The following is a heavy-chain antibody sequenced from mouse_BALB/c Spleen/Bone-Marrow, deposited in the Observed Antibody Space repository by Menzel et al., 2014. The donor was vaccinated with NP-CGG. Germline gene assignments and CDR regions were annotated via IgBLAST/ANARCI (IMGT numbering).Heavy chain of an antibody. J-gene: IGHJ4*01. CDR1: GYTFSNYW. D-gene: IGHD2-3*01. CDR3: ARTADGYYYALDY. V-gene: IGHV1-9*01. CDR2: ILPGSGSS. Sequence: QVQLQQSGAELMKPGASVKISCKATGYTFSNYWIEWIKQRPGHGLEWIGEILPGSGSSNYNEKLKGKATFTADTSSNTAYMQHSSLTSEDSAVYYCARTADGYYYALDYWGQGTSVTVSS.